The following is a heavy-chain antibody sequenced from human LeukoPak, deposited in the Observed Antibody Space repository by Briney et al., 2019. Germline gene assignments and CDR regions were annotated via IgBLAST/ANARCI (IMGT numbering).Heavy chain of an antibody. J-gene: IGHJ4*02. Sequence: ASVKVSCKASGYTFTGYYMHWVRQAPGQGLEWMRWINPNSGGTNYAQKFQGRVTMTRDTSISTAYMELIRLRSDDTAVYYCASTPRNYYDSSGYYSDYWGQGTLITVSS. V-gene: IGHV1-2*02. CDR1: GYTFTGYY. CDR3: ASTPRNYYDSSGYYSDY. D-gene: IGHD3-22*01. CDR2: INPNSGGT.